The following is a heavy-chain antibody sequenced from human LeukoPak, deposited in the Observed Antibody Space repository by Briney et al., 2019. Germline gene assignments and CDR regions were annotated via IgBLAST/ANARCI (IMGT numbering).Heavy chain of an antibody. CDR3: TTLFLDIVVVPALYYFDY. CDR1: GFTFSNAW. CDR2: IKSKTDGGTT. J-gene: IGHJ4*02. V-gene: IGHV3-15*01. D-gene: IGHD2-2*01. Sequence: GGSLRLSCAASGFTFSNAWMSWVRQAPGKGLEWVGRIKSKTDGGTTDYAAPVKGRFTISRDDSKNTLYLQMNSLKTEDTAVYYCTTLFLDIVVVPALYYFDYWGQGTLVTVSS.